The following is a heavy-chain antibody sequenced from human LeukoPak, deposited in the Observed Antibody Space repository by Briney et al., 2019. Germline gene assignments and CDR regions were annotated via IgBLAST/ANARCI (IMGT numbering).Heavy chain of an antibody. CDR2: FDPEDGET. J-gene: IGHJ4*02. V-gene: IGHV1-24*01. D-gene: IGHD2-21*02. Sequence: GASVKVSCKVSGYTLTELSMHWVRQAPGKGLEWMGGFDPEDGETIYAQKFQGRVTMTEDTSTDTAYMELSSLRSEDTAVYYCATLALLEQGYCVGDCYLDYWGQGTLVTVSS. CDR3: ATLALLEQGYCVGDCYLDY. CDR1: GYTLTELS.